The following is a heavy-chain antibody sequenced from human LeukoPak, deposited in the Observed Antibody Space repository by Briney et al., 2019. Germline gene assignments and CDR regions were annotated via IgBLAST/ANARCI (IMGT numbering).Heavy chain of an antibody. CDR2: ISSSSSYI. CDR3: ARIEYGDYTYYFDY. D-gene: IGHD4-17*01. J-gene: IGHJ4*02. V-gene: IGHV3-21*01. CDR1: GFTFSSYS. Sequence: PGGSLRLSCAASGFTFSSYSMNWVRQAPGKGLEWVSSISSSSSYIYYADSVKGRFTISRDNAKNSLYLQMNSLRAEDTAVYYCARIEYGDYTYYFDYWGQGTLVTVSS.